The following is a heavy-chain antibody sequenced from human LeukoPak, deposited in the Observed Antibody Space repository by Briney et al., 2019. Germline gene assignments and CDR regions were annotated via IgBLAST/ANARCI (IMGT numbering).Heavy chain of an antibody. V-gene: IGHV1-2*02. Sequence: ASVKVSCKASGYTFSGYYIHWVRQAPGQGLEWMGWIYPNTGGTYYAQKFQGRVTMTRDTSSSTDYMELSRLRSDDTAVYYCARKGADYGDYDYWGQGTLVTVSS. CDR3: ARKGADYGDYDY. CDR2: IYPNTGGT. CDR1: GYTFSGYY. D-gene: IGHD4-17*01. J-gene: IGHJ4*02.